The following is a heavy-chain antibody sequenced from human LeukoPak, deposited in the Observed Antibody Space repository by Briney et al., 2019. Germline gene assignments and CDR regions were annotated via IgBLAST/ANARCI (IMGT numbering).Heavy chain of an antibody. CDR3: AKGLAGTGRGDY. D-gene: IGHD6-19*01. CDR1: GFTFSSYG. V-gene: IGHV3-33*06. J-gene: IGHJ4*02. CDR2: IWYDGSNK. Sequence: GGSLRLSCAASGFTFSSYGMHCVRQAPGKGLEWVAVIWYDGSNKYYADSVKGRFTISRDNSKNTLYLQMNSLRAEDTAVYYCAKGLAGTGRGDYWGQGTLVTVSS.